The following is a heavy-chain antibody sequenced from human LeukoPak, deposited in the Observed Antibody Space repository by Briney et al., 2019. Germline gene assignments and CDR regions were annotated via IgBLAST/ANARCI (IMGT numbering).Heavy chain of an antibody. CDR2: ISSSSSYI. CDR3: ARAGSGPRYYFDY. D-gene: IGHD6-19*01. J-gene: IGHJ4*02. CDR1: GFTFSSYS. Sequence: GGSLRLSCAASGFTFSSYSMNWVRQAPGKGLEWVSSISSSSSYIYYADSVKGRFTISGDNAKNSLYLQMNSLRAEDTAVYYCARAGSGPRYYFDYWGQGTLVTVSS. V-gene: IGHV3-21*01.